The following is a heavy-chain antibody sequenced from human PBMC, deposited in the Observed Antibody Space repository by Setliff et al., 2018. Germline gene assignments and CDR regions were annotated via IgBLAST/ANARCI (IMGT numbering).Heavy chain of an antibody. J-gene: IGHJ3*02. CDR2: IYHSGSS. CDR3: ARGRMRGSCSGPSCTYDPFDI. CDR1: GGSISGYY. Sequence: SETLSLTCTVSGGSISGYYWSWIRQPPGKGLEWIGSIYHSGSSYYNPSLRSRVTISVDTSKNQFSLILRSVTAADTAVYYCARGRMRGSCSGPSCTYDPFDIWGQGTPVTVSS. V-gene: IGHV4-59*12. D-gene: IGHD2-2*01.